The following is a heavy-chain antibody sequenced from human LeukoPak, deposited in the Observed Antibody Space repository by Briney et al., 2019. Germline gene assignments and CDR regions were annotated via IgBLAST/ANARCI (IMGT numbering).Heavy chain of an antibody. CDR2: IHSSGST. J-gene: IGHJ5*02. D-gene: IGHD3-16*02. CDR3: ARGILRLGDLSLSNYFDP. CDR1: GGSMNNNY. V-gene: IGHV4-4*07. Sequence: SETLSLTCTVSGGSMNNNYWSWIRQPAGKGLEWVGRIHSSGSTNYNPSLKSRVTMSVDTSKNQFSLKLSSVTAADTALYYCARGILRLGDLSLSNYFDPWGQGTLVTVSS.